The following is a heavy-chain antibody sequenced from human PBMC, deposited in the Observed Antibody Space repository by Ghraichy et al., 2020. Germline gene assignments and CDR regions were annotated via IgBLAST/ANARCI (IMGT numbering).Heavy chain of an antibody. CDR1: GYTFTSYA. CDR2: INAGNGNT. V-gene: IGHV1-3*01. J-gene: IGHJ4*02. Sequence: ASVKVSFKASGYTFTSYAMHWVRQAPGQRLEWMGWINAGNGNTKYSQKFQGRVTITRDTSASTAYMELSSLRSEDTAVYYCARAHWNDTPFDYWGQGTLVTVSS. CDR3: ARAHWNDTPFDY. D-gene: IGHD1-1*01.